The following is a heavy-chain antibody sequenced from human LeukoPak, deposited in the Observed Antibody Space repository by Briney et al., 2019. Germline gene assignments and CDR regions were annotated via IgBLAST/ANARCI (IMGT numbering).Heavy chain of an antibody. CDR3: ARARWIQLWLDAFDI. D-gene: IGHD5-18*01. J-gene: IGHJ3*02. CDR1: GGTFSSYA. CDR2: IIPILGIA. Sequence: ASVKVSCKASGGTFSSYAISWVRQAPGQGLEWMGRIIPILGIANYAQKFQGRVTITADKSTSTAYMELSSLRSEDTAVYYCARARWIQLWLDAFDIWGQGTMVTVSS. V-gene: IGHV1-69*04.